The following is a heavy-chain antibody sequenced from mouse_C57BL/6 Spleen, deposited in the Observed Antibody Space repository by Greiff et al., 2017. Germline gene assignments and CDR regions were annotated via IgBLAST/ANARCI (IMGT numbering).Heavy chain of an antibody. CDR1: GYTFTDYE. D-gene: IGHD3-3*01. V-gene: IGHV1-15*01. J-gene: IGHJ3*01. CDR2: IDPETGGT. Sequence: QVHVKQSGAELVRPGASVTLSCKASGYTFTDYEMHWVKQTPVHGLEWIGAIDPETGGTDYNQKFKGKAILTADKSSSTAYMELRSLTSEGSAVYYCTRGGGRWFAYWGQGTLVTVAA. CDR3: TRGGGRWFAY.